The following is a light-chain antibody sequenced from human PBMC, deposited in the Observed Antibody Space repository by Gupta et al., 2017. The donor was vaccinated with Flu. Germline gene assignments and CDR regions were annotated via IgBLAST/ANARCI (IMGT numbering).Light chain of an antibody. Sequence: EIVLTQSPGTLSLSPGERATLSCRASQSVQNNFLTWYQQKPGQAPRLLIYGASSRATGIPDRFSGSGSGTDFTLTISRLEPEDFAVYYCQHECISVYTFGQGTKLDIK. CDR3: QHECISVYT. J-gene: IGKJ2*01. CDR2: GAS. V-gene: IGKV3-20*01. CDR1: QSVQNNF.